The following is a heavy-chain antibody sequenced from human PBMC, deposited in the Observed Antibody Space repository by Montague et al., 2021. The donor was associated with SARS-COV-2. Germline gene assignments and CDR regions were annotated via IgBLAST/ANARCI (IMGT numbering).Heavy chain of an antibody. Sequence: SETLSLTCALSGGSFSNYCWSWIRQPPGKGLEWIGEVNQSGTTIYNPSVKSGVTISEDTSKNQFYLRLNSVTAADTAVYYCARGRRPGVVPGAGPAGRAFDIWGQGTMVTVSS. D-gene: IGHD2-2*01. CDR2: VNQSGTT. CDR3: ARGRRPGVVPGAGPAGRAFDI. J-gene: IGHJ3*02. V-gene: IGHV4-34*01. CDR1: GGSFSNYC.